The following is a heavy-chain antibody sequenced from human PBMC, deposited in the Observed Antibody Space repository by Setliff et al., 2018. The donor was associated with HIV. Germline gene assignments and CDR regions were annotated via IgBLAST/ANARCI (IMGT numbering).Heavy chain of an antibody. D-gene: IGHD3-22*01. CDR1: SGSFSGYY. J-gene: IGHJ6*03. CDR3: ARHYDSSGPNYRYYYMDV. Sequence: ASETLSLTCAVYSGSFSGYYWSWIRQSPGKGLEWIGEINHGGSTKYNPSFKSRLAMSVDTSKQQFSLKLNSVTAADTAVYYCARHYDSSGPNYRYYYMDVWGKGTTVTV. V-gene: IGHV4-34*01. CDR2: INHGGST.